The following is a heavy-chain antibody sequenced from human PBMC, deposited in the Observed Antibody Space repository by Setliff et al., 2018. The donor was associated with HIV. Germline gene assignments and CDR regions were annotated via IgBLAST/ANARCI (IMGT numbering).Heavy chain of an antibody. J-gene: IGHJ4*02. D-gene: IGHD2-15*01. CDR2: IYYTGST. V-gene: IGHV4-61*01. Sequence: SETLSLTCAVSGYSISSTYFWSWVRQTPGKGLEWIVYIYYTGSTSYNPSFRSGVTISVDTSKNQFSLMLDSVTAADTAVYYCARHSQKGIQPLLLASWGPGALVTVSS. CDR1: GYSISSTYF. CDR3: ARHSQKGIQPLLLAS.